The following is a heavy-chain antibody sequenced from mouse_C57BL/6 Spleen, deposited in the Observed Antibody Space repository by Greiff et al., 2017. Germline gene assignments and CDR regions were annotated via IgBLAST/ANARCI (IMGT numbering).Heavy chain of an antibody. V-gene: IGHV1-15*01. CDR2: IDPETGGT. D-gene: IGHD1-1*01. CDR3: TDYYGSSYHWYFDV. CDR1: GYTFTDYE. J-gene: IGHJ1*03. Sequence: VKLQQSGAELVRPGASVTLSCKASGYTFTDYEMHWVKQTPVHGLEWIGAIDPETGGTAYNQKFQGKAILTADKSSSTAYMELRSLTSEDSAVYYCTDYYGSSYHWYFDVWGTGTTVTVSS.